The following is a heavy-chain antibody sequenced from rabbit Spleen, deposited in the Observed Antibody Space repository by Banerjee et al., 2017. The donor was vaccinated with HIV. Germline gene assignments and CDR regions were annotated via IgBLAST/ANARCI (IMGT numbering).Heavy chain of an antibody. CDR3: ARGDSSGAYNTPHL. CDR2: INGVTGKA. Sequence: QSLEESGGDLVKPGASLTLTCTASGFSFSSSYYMCWVRQAPGKGLEWIACINGVTGKALYATWAKGRFTFSKTSSTTVTLQMTRLTAADTATYFCARGDSSGAYNTPHLWGPGTLVTVS. D-gene: IGHD1-1*01. CDR1: GFSFSSSYY. J-gene: IGHJ4*01. V-gene: IGHV1S40*01.